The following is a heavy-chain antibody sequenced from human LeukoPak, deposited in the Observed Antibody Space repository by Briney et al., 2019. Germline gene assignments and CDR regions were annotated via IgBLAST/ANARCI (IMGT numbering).Heavy chain of an antibody. CDR1: GFTFSSYG. D-gene: IGHD3-3*01. V-gene: IGHV3-30*03. CDR3: ARTLTYYDFWSGFPPSGYYMDV. Sequence: GGSVRLSCAASGFTFSSYGMHWVRQAPGKGLEWVAVISHDGSNKYYADSVKGRFTISRDNSKNTLYLQMNSLRAEDTAVYYCARTLTYYDFWSGFPPSGYYMDVWGKGTTVTVSS. J-gene: IGHJ6*03. CDR2: ISHDGSNK.